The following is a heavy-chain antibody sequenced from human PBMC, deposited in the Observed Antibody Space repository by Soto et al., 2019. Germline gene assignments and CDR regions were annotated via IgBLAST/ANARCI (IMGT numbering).Heavy chain of an antibody. J-gene: IGHJ6*02. CDR1: GGTFSSYA. D-gene: IGHD3-22*01. Sequence: QVQLVRSGAEVKKPGSSVKVSCKASGGTFSSYAISWVRQAPGQGLEWMGGIIPIFGTANYAQKFQGRVTITADESTSTAYMELSSLRSEDTAVYYCASPTYYYDSSGYYSGVGYYYYGMDVWGQGTTVTVSS. V-gene: IGHV1-69*12. CDR3: ASPTYYYDSSGYYSGVGYYYYGMDV. CDR2: IIPIFGTA.